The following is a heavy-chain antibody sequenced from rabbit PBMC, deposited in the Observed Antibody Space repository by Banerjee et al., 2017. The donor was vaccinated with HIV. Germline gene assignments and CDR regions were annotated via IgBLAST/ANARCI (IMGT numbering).Heavy chain of an antibody. D-gene: IGHD6-1*01. CDR3: ARDAGYAGYGYATFNL. CDR1: GFTLSSYW. V-gene: IGHV1S47*01. J-gene: IGHJ4*01. Sequence: QEQLEESGGDLVKPEGSLTLTCTASGFTLSSYWICWVRQAPGKGLEWIACIYNGDGSTYYASWVNGRFTISRSTSLNTVTLQMTSLTAADTATYFCARDAGYAGYGYATFNLWGPGTLVTVS. CDR2: IYNGDGST.